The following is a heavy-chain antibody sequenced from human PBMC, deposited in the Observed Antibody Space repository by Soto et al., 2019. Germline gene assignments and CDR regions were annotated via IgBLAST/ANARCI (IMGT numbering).Heavy chain of an antibody. D-gene: IGHD3-22*01. J-gene: IGHJ6*02. CDR2: ISDDGDRT. Sequence: GGSLRLSCAASGFTFINYAMTWVRQAPGKGLDWVSAISDDGDRTYYADSVKGRFTISRDNSKNTLYLQMNSLRAADTAVYYCAKIHYYDGSGSPYYYGMDVWGQGTTVTVSS. CDR1: GFTFINYA. V-gene: IGHV3-23*01. CDR3: AKIHYYDGSGSPYYYGMDV.